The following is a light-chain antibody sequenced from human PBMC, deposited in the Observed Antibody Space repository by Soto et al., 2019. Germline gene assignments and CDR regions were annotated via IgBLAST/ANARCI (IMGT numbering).Light chain of an antibody. J-gene: IGLJ3*02. CDR3: SSYAGSINWV. CDR1: SSDVGGYNY. V-gene: IGLV2-8*01. Sequence: QSVLTQPPSASGSPGQSVTISCTGTSSDVGGYNYVSWYQQHPGKAPKLMIYEVSKRPSGVPDRFFGSKSGNTASLTVSGLQAEDEADYYCSSYAGSINWVFGGGTKLTVL. CDR2: EVS.